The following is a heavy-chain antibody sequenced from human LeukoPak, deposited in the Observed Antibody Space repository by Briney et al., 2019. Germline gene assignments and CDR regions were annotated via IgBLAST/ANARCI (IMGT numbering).Heavy chain of an antibody. CDR3: ARDVPYQLHGGWFDP. CDR1: GGSISSYY. J-gene: IGHJ5*02. V-gene: IGHV4-4*07. D-gene: IGHD2-2*01. CDR2: IYTSGST. Sequence: SETLSHTCTVSGGSISSYYWSWIRQPAGKGLEWIGRIYTSGSTNYKPSLKSRVTMSVDTSKNQFSLKLSSVTAADTAVYYCARDVPYQLHGGWFDPWGQGTLVTVSS.